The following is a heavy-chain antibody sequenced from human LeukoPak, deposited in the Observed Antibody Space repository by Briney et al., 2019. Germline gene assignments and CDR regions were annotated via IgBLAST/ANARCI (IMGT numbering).Heavy chain of an antibody. D-gene: IGHD6-6*01. Sequence: PGGSLRLSCAASGFTFSSYEMNWVRQAPGKGLEWVSYISSSGSTIYYADSVKGRFTISRDNAKNSLYLQMNSLRAEDTAVYYCARAMGGSSSESDAFDIWGQGTMVTVSS. CDR2: ISSSGSTI. V-gene: IGHV3-48*03. CDR3: ARAMGGSSSESDAFDI. CDR1: GFTFSSYE. J-gene: IGHJ3*02.